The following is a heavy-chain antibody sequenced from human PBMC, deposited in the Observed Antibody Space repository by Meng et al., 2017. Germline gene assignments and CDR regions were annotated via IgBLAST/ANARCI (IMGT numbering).Heavy chain of an antibody. CDR1: GWSLLCYE. CDR2: IKHNGST. D-gene: IGHD3-22*01. CDR3: ARVPTYYYDSSGYYLFDY. V-gene: IGHV4-34*01. Sequence: GPLRQCGAGRLTPLMTLPLTCAFCGWSLLCYEWSWIRQPPWKGLEWIGEIKHNGSTNYNPSLKSRVTISVDTSKNQFSLKLSSVTAADTAVYYCARVPTYYYDSSGYYLFDYWGQGTLVTVSS. J-gene: IGHJ4*02.